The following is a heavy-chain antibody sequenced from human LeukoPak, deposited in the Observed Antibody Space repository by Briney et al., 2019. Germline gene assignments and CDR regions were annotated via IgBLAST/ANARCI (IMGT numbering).Heavy chain of an antibody. Sequence: SVKVSCKASGGTFSSYAISWVRQAPGQGLEWMGGIIPIFGTANYAQKFQGRVTITADESTSTAYMELTRLRSDDTAVYYCARAPSSSYRGLYYYGMDVWGQGTTVTVSS. CDR1: GGTFSSYA. V-gene: IGHV1-69*13. CDR2: IIPIFGTA. D-gene: IGHD6-13*01. CDR3: ARAPSSSYRGLYYYGMDV. J-gene: IGHJ6*02.